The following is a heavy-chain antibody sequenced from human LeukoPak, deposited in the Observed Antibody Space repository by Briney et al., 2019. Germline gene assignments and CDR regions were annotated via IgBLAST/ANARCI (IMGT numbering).Heavy chain of an antibody. CDR3: AKTDIVVVPATIRGGSFDY. CDR2: ISYDGSNK. Sequence: PGGSLRLSCAASGFTFSSYGMHWVRQAPGKGLEWVAVISYDGSNKYYADSVKGRFTISRDNSKNTLYLQMNSLRDEDTAVYYCAKTDIVVVPATIRGGSFDYWGQGTLVTVSS. D-gene: IGHD2-2*02. V-gene: IGHV3-30*18. J-gene: IGHJ4*02. CDR1: GFTFSSYG.